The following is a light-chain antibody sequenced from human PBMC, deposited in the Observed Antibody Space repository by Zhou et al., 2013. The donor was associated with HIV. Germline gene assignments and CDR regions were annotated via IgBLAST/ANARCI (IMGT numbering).Light chain of an antibody. CDR1: QSISSY. V-gene: IGKV1-39*01. CDR2: AAS. CDR3: QQSYSTPWT. Sequence: DIQMTQSPSSLSASVGDRVTITCRASQSISSYLNWYQQKPGKAPKLLIYAASSLQSGVPSRFSGSGSGTDFTLTTSSLQPEDSATYYCQQSYSTPWTFGQGTKVEIK. J-gene: IGKJ1*01.